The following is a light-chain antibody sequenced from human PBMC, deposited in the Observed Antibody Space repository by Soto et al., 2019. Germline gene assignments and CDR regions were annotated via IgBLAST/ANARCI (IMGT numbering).Light chain of an antibody. CDR1: QSVSRSY. V-gene: IGKV3-20*01. CDR3: QEYGSAPVT. CDR2: DAS. Sequence: EIVLTQSPGTLSLSPGERATLSCRASQSVSRSYLAWYQQKPGQAPRLLIYDASSRATGIPDRFSGSGSGTDFTLTISRLEPEDLAVYYCQEYGSAPVTFGQGTKLEIK. J-gene: IGKJ2*01.